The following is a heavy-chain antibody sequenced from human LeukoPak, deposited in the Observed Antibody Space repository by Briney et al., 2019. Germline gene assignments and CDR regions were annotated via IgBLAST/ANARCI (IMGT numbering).Heavy chain of an antibody. D-gene: IGHD2-8*01. J-gene: IGHJ5*02. CDR1: GGSISSGGYY. Sequence: SETLSLTCTVSGGSISSGGYYWSWIRQHPGKGLEWIGYIYYSGSTYYNPSLKSRVTISVNTSKNQFSLKLSSVTAADTAVYYCARAGCTNGVCYFRPNWFDPWGQGTLVTVSS. CDR2: IYYSGST. CDR3: ARAGCTNGVCYFRPNWFDP. V-gene: IGHV4-31*03.